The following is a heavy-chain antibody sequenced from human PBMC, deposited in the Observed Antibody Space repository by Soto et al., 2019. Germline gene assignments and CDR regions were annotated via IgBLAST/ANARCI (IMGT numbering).Heavy chain of an antibody. CDR1: GYTFTSYY. J-gene: IGHJ4*02. CDR3: ARVAGATVNFDY. D-gene: IGHD1-26*01. CDR2: INPSGGST. Sequence: ASVKVSCKASGYTFTSYYMHWVRQAPGQGLEWMGIINPSGGSTSYAQKFQGRVTMTRDTSPSTVYMELSSLRFEDTAVYYCARVAGATVNFDYWGQGTLVTVSS. V-gene: IGHV1-46*01.